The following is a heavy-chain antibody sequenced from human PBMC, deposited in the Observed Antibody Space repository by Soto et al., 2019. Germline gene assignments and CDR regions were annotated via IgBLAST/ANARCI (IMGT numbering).Heavy chain of an antibody. D-gene: IGHD3-22*01. J-gene: IGHJ4*02. CDR1: GFTFSNAW. Sequence: GGSLRLSCAASGFTFSNAWMNWVRQAPVNGLECVGRIKSKADGWTRDYSAPVKGRFTIWIDDSRNIVYLQISSLKTEDTAVYHCTTDHPYHYDGSAFDHWGQGTLVTVSS. V-gene: IGHV3-15*07. CDR2: IKSKADGWTR. CDR3: TTDHPYHYDGSAFDH.